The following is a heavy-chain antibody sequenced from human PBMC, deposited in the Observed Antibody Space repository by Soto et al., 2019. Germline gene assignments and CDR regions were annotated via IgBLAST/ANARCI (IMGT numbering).Heavy chain of an antibody. CDR1: GLTFSSYG. D-gene: IGHD3-3*01. CDR3: ARVGYDFWSGYSGGLDY. J-gene: IGHJ4*02. V-gene: IGHV3-33*01. Sequence: QVQLVESGGGVVQPGRSLRLSCAASGLTFSSYGMHWVRQAPGKGLEWVAVIWYDGSNKYYADSVKGRFTISRDNSKNTLFLQMNSLRAEDTAVYYCARVGYDFWSGYSGGLDYWGQGTLVTVSS. CDR2: IWYDGSNK.